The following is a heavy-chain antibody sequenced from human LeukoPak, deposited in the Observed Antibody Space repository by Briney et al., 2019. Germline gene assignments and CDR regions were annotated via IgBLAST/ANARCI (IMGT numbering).Heavy chain of an antibody. CDR3: ARLGAVTSPFVLMVYAPLGFDY. V-gene: IGHV1-46*01. CDR2: INPSGGST. D-gene: IGHD2-8*01. Sequence: ASVKVSCKASGYTFTSYYMHWVRQAPGQGLEWMGIINPSGGSTSYAQKFQGRVTMTRDTSTSTVYMELSSLRSEDTAVYYCARLGAVTSPFVLMVYAPLGFDYWGQGTLVTVSS. J-gene: IGHJ4*02. CDR1: GYTFTSYY.